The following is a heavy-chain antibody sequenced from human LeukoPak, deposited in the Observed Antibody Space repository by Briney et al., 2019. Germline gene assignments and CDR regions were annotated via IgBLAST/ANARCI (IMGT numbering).Heavy chain of an antibody. CDR1: GYTFNNHY. D-gene: IGHD6-19*01. V-gene: IGHV1-46*02. J-gene: IGHJ4*02. CDR3: ARQGTYSSAIGMGY. Sequence: AASVKVSCKASGYTFNNHYMYWVRQAPGQGLEWMGVINPSGGSTSYAQKFQGRVTMTRDTSTRTVYMGVNSLRSEDTAVYYCARQGTYSSAIGMGYWGQGTLVTVSS. CDR2: INPSGGST.